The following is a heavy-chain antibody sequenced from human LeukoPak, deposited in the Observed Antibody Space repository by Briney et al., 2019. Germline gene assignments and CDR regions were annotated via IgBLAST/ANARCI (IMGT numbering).Heavy chain of an antibody. CDR2: IYPGDSDT. CDR1: GYSFTSYW. V-gene: IGHV5-51*01. D-gene: IGHD3-3*01. CDR3: ARLTNYDFWSGYYISN. J-gene: IGHJ4*02. Sequence: PGESLKISCKGSGYSFTSYWIGWVRQMPGKGLEWMGIIYPGDSDTRYSPSFQGQVTLSADKSISTAYLQWSSLKASDTAMYYCARLTNYDFWSGYYISNWGQGTLVTVSS.